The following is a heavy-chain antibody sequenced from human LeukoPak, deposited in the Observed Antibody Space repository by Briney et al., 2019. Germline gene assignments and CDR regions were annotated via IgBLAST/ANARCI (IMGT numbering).Heavy chain of an antibody. CDR1: GGSISSGGYY. Sequence: SETVSLTCTVSGGSISSGGYYWSWIRQHPGKGLEWIGYIYYSGSTYYNPSLKSRVTISVDTSKNQFSLKLSSVTAADTAVYYCTRGDYFDYWGQGTLVTVSS. CDR2: IYYSGST. V-gene: IGHV4-31*03. CDR3: TRGDYFDY. J-gene: IGHJ4*02.